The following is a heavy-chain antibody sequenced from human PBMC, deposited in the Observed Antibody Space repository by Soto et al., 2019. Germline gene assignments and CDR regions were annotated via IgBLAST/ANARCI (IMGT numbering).Heavy chain of an antibody. D-gene: IGHD3-22*01. CDR1: GGSFSGYY. Sequence: SETLSLTCAVYGGSFSGYYWTWIRQPPGKGLEWIGEVNHSGNTNENPSLKSRVTISVDTSKNQFSLKLRSVTAADTAVYYCARGISMKVAVQGEAPDKYYFDSWGQGGLVT. CDR2: VNHSGNT. J-gene: IGHJ4*02. CDR3: ARGISMKVAVQGEAPDKYYFDS. V-gene: IGHV4-34*01.